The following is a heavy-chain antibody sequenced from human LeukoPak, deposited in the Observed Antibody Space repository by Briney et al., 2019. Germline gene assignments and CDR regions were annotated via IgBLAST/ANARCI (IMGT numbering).Heavy chain of an antibody. V-gene: IGHV7-4-1*02. J-gene: IGHJ6*02. CDR3: ARGGSGYGDYYYYYGMDV. CDR2: INTNTGNP. CDR1: GYTFTSYA. D-gene: IGHD5-12*01. Sequence: ASVKVSCKASGYTFTSYAMNWVRQAPGQGLEWMGWINTNTGNPTYAQGFTGRFVFSLDTSVSTAYLQISSLKAEDTAVYYCARGGSGYGDYYYYYGMDVWGQGTTVTVSS.